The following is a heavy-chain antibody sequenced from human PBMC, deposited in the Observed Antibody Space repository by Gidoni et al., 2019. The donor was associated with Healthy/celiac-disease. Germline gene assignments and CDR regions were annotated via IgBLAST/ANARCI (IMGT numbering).Heavy chain of an antibody. CDR2: ISWNSGSI. V-gene: IGHV3-9*01. Sequence: EVQLVESGGGLVQPGRSLRLSCAASGFTFDDYAMHWVRQAPGKGLEWVSGISWNSGSIGYADSVKGRFTISRDNAKNSLYLQMNSLRAEDTALYYCAKDFAYYYDSSGYLDYWGQGTLVTVSS. CDR1: GFTFDDYA. D-gene: IGHD3-22*01. CDR3: AKDFAYYYDSSGYLDY. J-gene: IGHJ4*02.